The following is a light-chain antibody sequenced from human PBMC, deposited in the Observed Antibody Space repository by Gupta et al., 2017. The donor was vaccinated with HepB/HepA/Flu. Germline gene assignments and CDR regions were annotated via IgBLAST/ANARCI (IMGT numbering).Light chain of an antibody. V-gene: IGKV3-20*01. J-gene: IGKJ1*01. CDR2: GAS. Sequence: EIVFTQSPGTLSLSPGERATLSCRASQSVSSSYLAWYQQKPGQAPRLLIYGASSRATGIPDRFSGSGSGTDFTLTISRLEPEDFAVYYCQQDGSSRTFGQGTKVESK. CDR1: QSVSSSY. CDR3: QQDGSSRT.